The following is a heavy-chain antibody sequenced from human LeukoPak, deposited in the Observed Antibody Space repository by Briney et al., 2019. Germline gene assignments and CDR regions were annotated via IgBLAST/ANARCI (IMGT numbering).Heavy chain of an antibody. J-gene: IGHJ4*02. CDR1: GGSISGYY. V-gene: IGHV4-34*01. D-gene: IGHD2-8*01. CDR2: INHSGST. CDR3: ASFHAIHTEFDY. Sequence: SETLSLTCTVSGGSISGYYWSWIRQPPGKGLEWIGEINHSGSTNYNPSLKSRVTISVDTSKNQFSLKLSSVTAADTAVYYCASFHAIHTEFDYWGQGTLVTVSS.